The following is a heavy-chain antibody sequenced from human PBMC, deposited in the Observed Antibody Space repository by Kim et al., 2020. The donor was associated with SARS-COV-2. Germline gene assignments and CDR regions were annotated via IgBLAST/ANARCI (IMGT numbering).Heavy chain of an antibody. CDR3: ARDSPPRGWELLSTSYGMDV. CDR2: IYTSGST. V-gene: IGHV4-4*07. J-gene: IGHJ6*02. D-gene: IGHD1-26*01. Sequence: SETLSLTCTVSGGSISSYYWSWIRQPAGKGLEWIGRIYTSGSTNYNPSLKGRVTMSVDTSKNQFSLKLSSVTAADTAEYYCARDSPPRGWELLSTSYGMDVWGQGTTVTVSS. CDR1: GGSISSYY.